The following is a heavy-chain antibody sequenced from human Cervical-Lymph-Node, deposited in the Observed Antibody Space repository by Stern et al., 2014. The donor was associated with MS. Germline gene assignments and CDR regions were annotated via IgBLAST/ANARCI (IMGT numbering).Heavy chain of an antibody. CDR3: ARRGVLGDMDL. J-gene: IGHJ5*02. Sequence: QLVQSGAEARKPGASVKLSCKASGYGFTDFYLFLVRQAPGKGLECMGWINADNGGIKYVEKFQGRVSVTRDTSVSTTYLELRRLTSDDTAVYYCARRGVLGDMDLWGQGTPVTVSS. D-gene: IGHD3-10*01. CDR2: INADNGGI. CDR1: GYGFTDFY. V-gene: IGHV1-2*02.